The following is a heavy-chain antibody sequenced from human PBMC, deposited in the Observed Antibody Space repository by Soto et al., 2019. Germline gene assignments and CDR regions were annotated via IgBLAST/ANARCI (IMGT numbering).Heavy chain of an antibody. CDR3: AKFSRSSYYDSSGYQ. CDR2: INAGNGNT. V-gene: IGHV1-3*01. J-gene: IGHJ4*02. Sequence: ASVKVSCKASGYTFTSYAMHWVRQAPGQRLEWMGWINAGNGNTKYSQKFQGRVTITRDTSASTAYMELSSLRAEDTAVYYCAKFSRSSYYDSSGYQWGQGTLVTVSS. D-gene: IGHD3-22*01. CDR1: GYTFTSYA.